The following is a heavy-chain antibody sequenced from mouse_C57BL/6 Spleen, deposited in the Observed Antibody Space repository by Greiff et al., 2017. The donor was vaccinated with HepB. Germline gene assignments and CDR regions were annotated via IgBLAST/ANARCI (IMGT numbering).Heavy chain of an antibody. Sequence: QVQLKESGAELARPGASVKLSCKASGYTFTSYGISWVKQRTGQGLEWIGEIYPRSGNTYYNEKFKGKATLTADKSSSTAYMELRSLTSEDSAVYFCAREGYYSNYERDFDYWGQGTTLTVSS. CDR1: GYTFTSYG. J-gene: IGHJ2*01. D-gene: IGHD2-5*01. V-gene: IGHV1-81*01. CDR2: IYPRSGNT. CDR3: AREGYYSNYERDFDY.